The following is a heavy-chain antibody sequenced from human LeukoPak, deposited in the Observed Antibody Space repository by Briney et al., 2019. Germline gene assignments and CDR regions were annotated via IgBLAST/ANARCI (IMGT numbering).Heavy chain of an antibody. CDR2: IYWDGGK. V-gene: IGHV2-5*02. J-gene: IGHJ4*02. Sequence: SGPTLVKPTQTLTLTCTFSGFSLSSSGVGVGWIRQHPGNALEWLVLIYWDGGKRYSPSLKSRLTITKDISKNQVVLTMTNMHPVDTATYYCAHRRGTYYFQYWGQGTLVTVSS. D-gene: IGHD1-26*01. CDR3: AHRRGTYYFQY. CDR1: GFSLSSSGVG.